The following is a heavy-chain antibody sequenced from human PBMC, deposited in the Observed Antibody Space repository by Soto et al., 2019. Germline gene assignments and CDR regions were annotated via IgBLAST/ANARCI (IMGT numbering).Heavy chain of an antibody. CDR1: GFTFSSYS. J-gene: IGHJ5*02. D-gene: IGHD2-2*02. CDR2: ISSSSSTI. Sequence: PGGSLRLSCAASGFTFSSYSMNWVRQAPGKGLEWVSYISSSSSTIYYADSVKGRFTISRDNAKNSLYLQMNSLRDEDTAVYYCSRDAIVVVPSAISPWGQGTLVTVSS. V-gene: IGHV3-48*02. CDR3: SRDAIVVVPSAISP.